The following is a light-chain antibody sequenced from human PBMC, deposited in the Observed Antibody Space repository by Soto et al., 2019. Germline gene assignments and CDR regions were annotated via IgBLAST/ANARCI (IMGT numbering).Light chain of an antibody. CDR2: CAS. Sequence: DIVMTQAPDSLAVSLGERATINCKSSQSLLANCNNKNCLAWYQHKPGQPPKLLILCASTRESVVPDRFSCSGSCTDFTLTISGLQAEDAAVSDCQPFFSPPFPFGQGTKLEIK. CDR3: QPFFSPPFP. V-gene: IGKV4-1*01. CDR1: QSLLANCNNKNC. J-gene: IGKJ2*01.